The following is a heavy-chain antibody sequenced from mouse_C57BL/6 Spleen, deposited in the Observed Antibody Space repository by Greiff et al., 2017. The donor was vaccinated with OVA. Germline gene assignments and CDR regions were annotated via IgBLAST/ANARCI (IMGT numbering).Heavy chain of an antibody. CDR2: IYPGDGDT. D-gene: IGHD2-3*01. CDR3: GRDDGYYEDMDV. Sequence: VKLQESGPELVKPGASVKISCKASGYAFSSSWMNWVKQRPGQGLEWIGRIYPGDGDTNYNGKFKGKATLTADQSSSTAYMQLSSLTSEDSAVSFYGRDDGYYEDMDVWGKGTSVTVSS. CDR1: GYAFSSSW. J-gene: IGHJ4*01. V-gene: IGHV1-82*01.